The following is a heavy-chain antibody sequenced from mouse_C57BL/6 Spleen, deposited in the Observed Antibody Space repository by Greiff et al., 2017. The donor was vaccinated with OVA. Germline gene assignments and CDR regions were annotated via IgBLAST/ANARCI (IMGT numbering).Heavy chain of an antibody. Sequence: QVQLQQPGAELVMPGASVKLSCKASGYTFTSYWMHWVKQRPGKGLEWIGEIDPSDSYTNYNLKFKGKSTLTVDQSASTAYMLLSSLTSEDSAVYYWARDASSGLYYYAMDDWGQGTSVTVSS. D-gene: IGHD3-2*02. V-gene: IGHV1-69*01. CDR1: GYTFTSYW. J-gene: IGHJ4*01. CDR2: IDPSDSYT. CDR3: ARDASSGLYYYAMDD.